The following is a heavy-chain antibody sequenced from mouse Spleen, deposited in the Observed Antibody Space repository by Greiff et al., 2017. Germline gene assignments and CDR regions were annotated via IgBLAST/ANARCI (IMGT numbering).Heavy chain of an antibody. CDR2: IDPENGDT. Sequence: VQLQQSGAELVRPGASVKLSCTASGFNIKDDYMHWVKQRPEQGLEWIGWIDPENGDTEYASKFQGKATITADTSSNTAYLQLSSLTSEDTAVYYCTSDLGYYGNYWGQGTTLTVSS. J-gene: IGHJ2*01. V-gene: IGHV14-4*01. CDR3: TSDLGYYGNY. D-gene: IGHD2-1*01. CDR1: GFNIKDDY.